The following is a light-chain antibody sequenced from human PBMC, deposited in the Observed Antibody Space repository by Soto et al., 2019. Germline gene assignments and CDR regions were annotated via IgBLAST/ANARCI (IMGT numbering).Light chain of an antibody. V-gene: IGLV2-23*02. CDR2: EVN. J-gene: IGLJ1*01. Sequence: QSALTQPASVSGSPGQSITISCTGTSSDVGTYTLVSWYQQHPGKAPKLVIYEVNKRPAGVSKRFSGSKSGDTASLTISGLQAEDEADYYRSSHAGAITFYVFGSGTKVTVL. CDR1: SSDVGTYTL. CDR3: SSHAGAITFYV.